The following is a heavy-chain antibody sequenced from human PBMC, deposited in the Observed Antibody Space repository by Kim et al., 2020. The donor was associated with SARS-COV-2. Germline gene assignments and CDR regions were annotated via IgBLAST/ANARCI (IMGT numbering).Heavy chain of an antibody. V-gene: IGHV4-30-2*01. CDR2: IYHSGST. CDR3: ARGRVGLLLGWFDP. CDR1: GGSISSGGYS. D-gene: IGHD3-10*01. J-gene: IGHJ5*02. Sequence: SETLSLTCAVSGGSISSGGYSWSWIRQPPGKGLEWIGYIYHSGSTYYNPSLKSRVTISVDRSKNQFSLKLSSVTAADTAVYYCARGRVGLLLGWFDPWGQGTLVTVSS.